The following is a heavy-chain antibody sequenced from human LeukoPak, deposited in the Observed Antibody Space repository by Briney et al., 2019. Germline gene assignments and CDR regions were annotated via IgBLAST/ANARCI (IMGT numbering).Heavy chain of an antibody. CDR1: GFTVSSNY. J-gene: IGHJ4*02. D-gene: IGHD2-2*01. CDR3: AKDHGYIVVVPAATFDY. CDR2: ISGSGGST. V-gene: IGHV3-23*01. Sequence: GGSLRLSCAASGFTVSSNYMSWVRQAPGKGLEWVSAISGSGGSTYYADSVKGRFTISRDNSKNTLYLQMNSLRAEDTAVYYCAKDHGYIVVVPAATFDYWGQGTLVTVSS.